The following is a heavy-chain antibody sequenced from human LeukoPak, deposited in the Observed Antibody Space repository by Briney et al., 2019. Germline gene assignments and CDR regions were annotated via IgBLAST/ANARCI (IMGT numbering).Heavy chain of an antibody. CDR1: GFTFSDYY. CDR3: ASVSYYDFWSGYYTRGFYFDY. D-gene: IGHD3-3*01. Sequence: GGSLRLSCAASGFTFSDYYMSWIRKAPGKGLEWVSYISSSGSTIYYADSVKGRFTISRDNAKNSLYLQMNSLRAEDTAVYYCASVSYYDFWSGYYTRGFYFDYWGQGTLVTVSS. V-gene: IGHV3-11*01. CDR2: ISSSGSTI. J-gene: IGHJ4*02.